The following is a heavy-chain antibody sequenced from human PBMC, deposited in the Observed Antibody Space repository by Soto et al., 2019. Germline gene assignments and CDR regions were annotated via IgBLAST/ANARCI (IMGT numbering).Heavy chain of an antibody. CDR2: TSKDGLDR. CDR3: ASPREGQWLVFDH. CDR1: VFTFRGFG. Sequence: PGGSLRLGCVVSVFTFRGFGMDWVRQSPGEGLAWVASTSKDGLDRYYSESVKGRFTISRDDSKNTVFLQMNSLKVEDTAAYLCASPREGQWLVFDHWGQRTMVTVSS. V-gene: IGHV3-30*19. D-gene: IGHD6-19*01. J-gene: IGHJ4*02.